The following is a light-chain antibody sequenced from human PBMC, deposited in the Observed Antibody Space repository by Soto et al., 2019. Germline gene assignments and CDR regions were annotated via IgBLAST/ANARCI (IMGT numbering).Light chain of an antibody. Sequence: SPSSLSASVGDRVTITCRASQSISSYLNWYQQKPGKAPKLLIYAASSLQSGVPSRFSGSGSGTDFTLTISSLQPEDFATYYCQQSYSTPMYTFGQGTRLEIK. CDR3: QQSYSTPMYT. J-gene: IGKJ5*01. V-gene: IGKV1-39*01. CDR1: QSISSY. CDR2: AAS.